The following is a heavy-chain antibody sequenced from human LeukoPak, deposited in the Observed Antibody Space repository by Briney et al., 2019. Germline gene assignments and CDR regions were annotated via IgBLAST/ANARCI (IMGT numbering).Heavy chain of an antibody. CDR3: ARAEKAVTGTLDS. D-gene: IGHD6-19*01. CDR2: MYNRGST. CDR1: GDSISNYY. J-gene: IGHJ4*02. V-gene: IGHV4-59*01. Sequence: SETLSLTCTVSGDSISNYYWSWIRQSPGKELEWIGYMYNRGSTIYNPSLKSRVTISTDTSKNQFSLRLTSVTASDTAVYYCARAEKAVTGTLDSWGQGTLITVSS.